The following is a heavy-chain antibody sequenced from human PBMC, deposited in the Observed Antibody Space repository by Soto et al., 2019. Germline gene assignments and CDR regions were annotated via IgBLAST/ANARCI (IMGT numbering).Heavy chain of an antibody. V-gene: IGHV3-30*18. D-gene: IGHD3-3*01. Sequence: QVQLVESGGGGVQPGRSLRLSCAASGFTFSSYGMHWVRQAPGKGLEWVAVISYDGSNKYYADSVKGRFTISRDNSKNTLYLQMNSLRAEDTAVYYCAKDHYTVAGNYWYFDLWGRGTLVTVSS. CDR2: ISYDGSNK. J-gene: IGHJ2*01. CDR3: AKDHYTVAGNYWYFDL. CDR1: GFTFSSYG.